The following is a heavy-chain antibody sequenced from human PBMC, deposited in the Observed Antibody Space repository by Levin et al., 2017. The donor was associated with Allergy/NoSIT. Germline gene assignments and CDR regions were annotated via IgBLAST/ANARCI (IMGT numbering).Heavy chain of an antibody. J-gene: IGHJ4*02. CDR2: AYYRSKWFY. V-gene: IGHV6-1*01. Sequence: SQTLSLTCAISGDSVSGSRAAWNWIRQSPSGGLQWLGRAYYRSKWFYDFEDSVKSRITITPDTSKNQFSLQLNSVTPEDTAVYFCARNSDISGYPYFDFWARGARVTVSS. CDR1: GDSVSGSRAA. CDR3: ARNSDISGYPYFDF. D-gene: IGHD3-22*01.